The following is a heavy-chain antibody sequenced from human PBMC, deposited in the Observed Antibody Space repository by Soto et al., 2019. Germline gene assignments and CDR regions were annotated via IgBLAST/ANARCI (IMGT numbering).Heavy chain of an antibody. J-gene: IGHJ5*01. CDR2: ISESGGRT. CDR3: AEVLYSGSYLDWFDS. CDR1: GFTFSTYA. Sequence: GGSLRLSCAASGFTFSTYAMSWVRQAPGKGLEWVSSISESGGRTYYADSVKGRFTISRDNSKNTLFLQMNSLRAEDTAVYYCAEVLYSGSYLDWFDSWGQGTLVTVSS. V-gene: IGHV3-23*01. D-gene: IGHD1-26*01.